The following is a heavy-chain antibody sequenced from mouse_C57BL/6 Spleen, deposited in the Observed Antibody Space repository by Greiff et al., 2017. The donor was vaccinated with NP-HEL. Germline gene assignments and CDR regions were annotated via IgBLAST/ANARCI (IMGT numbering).Heavy chain of an antibody. CDR1: GFNIKNTY. Sequence: EVQLQQSVAELVRPGASVKLSCTASGFNIKNTYMHWVKQRPEQGLEWIGRIDPANGNTKYAPKFQGKATITADTSSNTAYLPLSSLTSAGTAIYYRAREGYDGSSYAYFYYWGQGTTLTVSS. V-gene: IGHV14-3*01. J-gene: IGHJ2*01. D-gene: IGHD1-1*01. CDR2: IDPANGNT. CDR3: AREGYDGSSYAYFYY.